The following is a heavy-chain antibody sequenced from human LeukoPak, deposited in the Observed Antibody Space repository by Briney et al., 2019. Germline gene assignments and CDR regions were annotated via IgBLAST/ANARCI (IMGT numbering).Heavy chain of an antibody. CDR1: GFTFSSYS. CDR3: ARDPADIVVVPAAINGRN. J-gene: IGHJ4*02. V-gene: IGHV4-30-4*01. CDR2: IYYSGST. Sequence: SLRLSCAASGFTFSSYSMNWVRQPPGKGLEWIGYIYYSGSTYYNPSLKSRVTISVDTSKNQFSLKLSSVTAADTAVYYCARDPADIVVVPAAINGRNWGQGTLVTVSS. D-gene: IGHD2-2*02.